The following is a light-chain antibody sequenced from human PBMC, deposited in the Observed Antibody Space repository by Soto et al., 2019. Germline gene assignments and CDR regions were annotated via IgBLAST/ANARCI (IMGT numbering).Light chain of an antibody. CDR2: RTS. V-gene: IGKV3-20*01. Sequence: VLTQSPGTLSLSPGDRATLSCRASQSVSSSYLAWYQQKPGQAPRLLIYRTSNRATGIPDRFSGSGSGTDFTLTISRLEPEDFAVYWCQQYDSSPRTFGQGTKVDIK. CDR1: QSVSSSY. CDR3: QQYDSSPRT. J-gene: IGKJ1*01.